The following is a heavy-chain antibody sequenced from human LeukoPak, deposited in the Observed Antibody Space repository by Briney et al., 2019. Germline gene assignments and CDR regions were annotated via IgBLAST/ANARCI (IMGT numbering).Heavy chain of an antibody. CDR2: IYTSGSP. CDR1: GGSISSYY. D-gene: IGHD3-22*01. V-gene: IGHV4-4*07. Sequence: SETLSLTCTVSGGSISSYYWSWIRQPAGKGLGWIGPIYTSGSPNYNPSLKSRVTMSVDTSKNQFSLKLSSVTAADTAVYYCARDEASYYYDSSGYPPGAFDIWGQGTMVTVSS. J-gene: IGHJ3*02. CDR3: ARDEASYYYDSSGYPPGAFDI.